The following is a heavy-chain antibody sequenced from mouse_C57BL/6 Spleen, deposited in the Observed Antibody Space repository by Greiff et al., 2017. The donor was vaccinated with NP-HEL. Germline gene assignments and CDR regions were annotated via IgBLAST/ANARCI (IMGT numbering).Heavy chain of an antibody. D-gene: IGHD2-1*01. V-gene: IGHV1-52*01. J-gene: IGHJ3*01. CDR2: IDPSDSET. CDR3: ARSGYGKGPFAY. CDR1: GYTFTSYW. Sequence: VQLQQPGAELVRPGSSVKLSCKASGYTFTSYWMHWVKQRPIQGLEWIGNIDPSDSETHYNQKFKDKATLTVDKSSSTAYMQLSSLTSEDSAVDYCARSGYGKGPFAYWGQGTLVTVSA.